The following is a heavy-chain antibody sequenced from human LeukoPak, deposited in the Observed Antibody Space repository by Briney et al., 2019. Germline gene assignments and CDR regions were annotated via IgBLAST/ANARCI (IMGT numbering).Heavy chain of an antibody. V-gene: IGHV1-8*01. D-gene: IGHD2/OR15-2a*01. J-gene: IGHJ4*02. CDR3: AKTFGLIDPFEY. Sequence: GASVKVSCKASGYTFTSYDINWVRQATGQGLEWMGWMNPNSGNTGYAQKFQGRVTMTRNTSISTAYMELSSLRSEDTAVYYCAKTFGLIDPFEYWGQGTLVTVSS. CDR2: MNPNSGNT. CDR1: GYTFTSYD.